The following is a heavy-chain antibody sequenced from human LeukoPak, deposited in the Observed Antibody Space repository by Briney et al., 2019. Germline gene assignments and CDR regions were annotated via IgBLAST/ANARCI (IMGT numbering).Heavy chain of an antibody. CDR2: IYSNGST. CDR1: GGSVMSYY. V-gene: IGHV4-59*02. Sequence: SETLSLTCTVSGGSVMSYYWSWIRQPPGKGLEWLGYIYSNGSTNFHPPLKSRLTISVDTSKNQFSLKLTSVTAADTAVYYCARSGGGYTATILGYFFDYWGQGALVTVSS. D-gene: IGHD5-18*01. J-gene: IGHJ4*02. CDR3: ARSGGGYTATILGYFFDY.